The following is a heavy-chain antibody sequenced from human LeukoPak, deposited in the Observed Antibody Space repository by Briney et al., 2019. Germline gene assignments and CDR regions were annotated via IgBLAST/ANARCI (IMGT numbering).Heavy chain of an antibody. CDR3: AKGRYSSSWYYFDY. D-gene: IGHD6-13*01. CDR1: GFTFSSYA. CDR2: ISGSGGST. Sequence: GGSLRLSCAASGFTFSSYAMNWVRQAPGKGLEWVSTISGSGGSTYYADSVKGRFTISRDNSKNTLYLQMNSLRAEDTAAYYCAKGRYSSSWYYFDYWGQGTLVTVSS. J-gene: IGHJ4*02. V-gene: IGHV3-23*01.